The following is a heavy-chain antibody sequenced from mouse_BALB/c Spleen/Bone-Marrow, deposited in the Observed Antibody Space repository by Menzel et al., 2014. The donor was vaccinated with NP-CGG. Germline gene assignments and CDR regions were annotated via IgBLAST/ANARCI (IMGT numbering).Heavy chain of an antibody. J-gene: IGHJ4*01. CDR1: GYAFTNYN. CDR3: ARLGDGYYDALDC. V-gene: IGHV1S135*01. Sequence: EVQLQQSGPELVKPGASVKVSCKASGYAFTNYNIYWVKQRHGKSLEWIGYIDLYNGGTSYNQKFKGKATLTVDKSSSTAYMHLNSLTSEDSAVYYCARLGDGYYDALDCWGQGTSVTVSS. D-gene: IGHD2-3*01. CDR2: IDLYNGGT.